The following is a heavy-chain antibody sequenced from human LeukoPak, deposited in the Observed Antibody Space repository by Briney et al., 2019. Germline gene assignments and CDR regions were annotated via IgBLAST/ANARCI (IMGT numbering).Heavy chain of an antibody. CDR2: IYYSGST. CDR3: ARHLDYYDSSGFFDY. D-gene: IGHD3-22*01. V-gene: IGHV4-39*01. CDR1: GGSISSSSYY. J-gene: IGHJ4*02. Sequence: SETLSLTCTVSGGSISSSSYYWGWIRRPPGKGLEWIGSIYYSGSTNYNPSLKSRVTISVDTSKNQFSLKLSSVTAADTAVYYCARHLDYYDSSGFFDYWGQGTLVTVSS.